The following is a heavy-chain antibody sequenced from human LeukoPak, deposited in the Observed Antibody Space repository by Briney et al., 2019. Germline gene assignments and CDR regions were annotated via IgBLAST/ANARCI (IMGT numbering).Heavy chain of an antibody. D-gene: IGHD1-26*01. J-gene: IGHJ4*02. Sequence: ASVHVSSKASGYTFTVYYIHWVRQAPGQGMEWMGWVNPNRGGTNYAQKCHGRVTMTRDTSISTAYMELSRLRSDDTAVYYCARDREHSWSYLVLEQGFDYWGQGTLVTVSS. CDR3: ARDREHSWSYLVLEQGFDY. CDR1: GYTFTVYY. V-gene: IGHV1-2*02. CDR2: VNPNRGGT.